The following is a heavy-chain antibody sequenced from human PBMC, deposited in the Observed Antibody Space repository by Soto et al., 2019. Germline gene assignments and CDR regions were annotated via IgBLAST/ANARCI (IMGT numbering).Heavy chain of an antibody. CDR1: GGSISSSSYY. CDR2: IYYSGSP. V-gene: IGHV4-39*01. D-gene: IGHD2-2*01. CDR3: ARSRRYCSSTSCYVYYYGMDV. J-gene: IGHJ6*02. Sequence: SETLSLTCTVSGGSISSSSYYWGWIRQPPGKGLEWIGSIYYSGSPYYNPSLKSRVTISVDTSKNQFSLKLSSVTAADTAVYYCARSRRYCSSTSCYVYYYGMDVWGQGTTVT.